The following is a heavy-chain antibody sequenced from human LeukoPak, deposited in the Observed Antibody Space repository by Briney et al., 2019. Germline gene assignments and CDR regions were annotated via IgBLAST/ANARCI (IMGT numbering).Heavy chain of an antibody. CDR2: LSSGGDT. CDR1: GFPLSASA. Sequence: PGGSLRLSCVASGFPLSASAMNWVRQAPGKGLEWISALSSGGDTYYADSVEGRFSISRDNSRNSLYLQMDSLREDDTAIYYCAQRGTGHYLAAWGQGTLVSVSS. V-gene: IGHV3-23*01. J-gene: IGHJ4*02. CDR3: AQRGTGHYLAA. D-gene: IGHD3-16*01.